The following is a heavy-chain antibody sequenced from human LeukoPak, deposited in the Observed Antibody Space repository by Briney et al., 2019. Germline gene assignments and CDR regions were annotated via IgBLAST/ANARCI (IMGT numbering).Heavy chain of an antibody. V-gene: IGHV4-39*01. CDR1: GGSISSTNYY. J-gene: IGHJ3*02. D-gene: IGHD3-16*02. CDR2: IHFSGST. CDR3: ARHPSALSVFDI. Sequence: SETLSLTCTVSGGSISSTNYYWGWIRQPPGKGLEWIGTIHFSGSTYYNPSLKSRVTISVDTSKNQFSLKLSSVTAADTAVYYCARHPSALSVFDIWGQGTIVTVSS.